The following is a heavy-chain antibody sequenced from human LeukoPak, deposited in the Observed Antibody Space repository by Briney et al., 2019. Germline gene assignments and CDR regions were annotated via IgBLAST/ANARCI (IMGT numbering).Heavy chain of an antibody. Sequence: GGSLRLSCAASGFTFSSYSMNWVRQAPGKGLEWVSSISSSSSYLYYADSVKGRFTISRDNAKNSLYLQMNSLRAEDTAVYYCARRLFSSHYFDYWGQGTLVTVSS. D-gene: IGHD2-21*01. CDR1: GFTFSSYS. CDR2: ISSSSSYL. CDR3: ARRLFSSHYFDY. V-gene: IGHV3-21*01. J-gene: IGHJ4*02.